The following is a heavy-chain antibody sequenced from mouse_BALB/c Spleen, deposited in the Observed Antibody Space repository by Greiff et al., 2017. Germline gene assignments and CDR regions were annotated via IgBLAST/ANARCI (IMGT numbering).Heavy chain of an antibody. CDR3: ARERDYYGSSPPYYYAMDY. CDR2: ISDGGSYT. Sequence: EVQLVESGGGLVKPGGSLKLSCAASGFTFSDYYMYWVRQTPEKRLEWVATISDGGSYTYYPDSVKGRFTISRDNAKNNLYLQMSSLKSEDTAMYYCARERDYYGSSPPYYYAMDYWGQGTSVTVSS. V-gene: IGHV5-4*02. J-gene: IGHJ4*01. D-gene: IGHD1-1*01. CDR1: GFTFSDYY.